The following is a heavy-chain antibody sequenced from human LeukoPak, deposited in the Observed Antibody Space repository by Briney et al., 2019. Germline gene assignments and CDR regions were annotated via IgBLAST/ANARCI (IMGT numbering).Heavy chain of an antibody. J-gene: IGHJ1*01. CDR3: TKSGGAYCSGDTCYSPEYFQH. CDR2: IYPGDSDT. D-gene: IGHD2-15*01. Sequence: GESLKISCKGSGYSFTSYWIGWVRQMPGKGLEWMGIIYPGDSDTRYSPSFRGQVTISADKSISTAYLQWSSLKASDTAMYYCTKSGGAYCSGDTCYSPEYFQHWGQGTLVTVSS. CDR1: GYSFTSYW. V-gene: IGHV5-51*01.